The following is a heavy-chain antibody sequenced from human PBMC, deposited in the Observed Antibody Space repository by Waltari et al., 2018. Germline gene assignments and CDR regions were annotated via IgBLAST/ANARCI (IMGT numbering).Heavy chain of an antibody. CDR2: IRSKAYGGTT. J-gene: IGHJ4*02. CDR1: GFTFGDYA. D-gene: IGHD3-3*02. V-gene: IGHV3-49*04. CDR3: TRAKIIFGVVINFDY. Sequence: EVQLVESGGGLVQPGRSLRLSCTASGFTFGDYAMRWVRQAPGKGLEWVGFIRSKAYGGTTEYAASVKGRFTSSRDDSKSIAYLQMNSLKTEDTAVYYCTRAKIIFGVVINFDYWGQGTLVTVSS.